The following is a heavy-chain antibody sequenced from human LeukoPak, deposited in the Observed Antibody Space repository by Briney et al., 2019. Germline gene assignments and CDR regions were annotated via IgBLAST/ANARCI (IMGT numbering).Heavy chain of an antibody. CDR1: GGSISSYY. Sequence: KPSETLSLTCTVSGGSISSYYWSWIRQPPGKGLEWIGHIYSSGSTNYNPSLKSRVTISVDTSRNQFSLNLRSVTAADTAVYYCARSGTYYPDYWGQGTLVTVSS. D-gene: IGHD1-26*01. CDR3: ARSGTYYPDY. CDR2: IYSSGST. V-gene: IGHV4-59*01. J-gene: IGHJ4*02.